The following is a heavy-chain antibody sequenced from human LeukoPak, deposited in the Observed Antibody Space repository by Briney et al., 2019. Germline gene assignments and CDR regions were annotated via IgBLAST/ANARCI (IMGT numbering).Heavy chain of an antibody. D-gene: IGHD6-6*01. Sequence: GEPLKISCKGSGYIFTNYWIGWVRQMPGKGLEWMGIIYPGDSDTRYSPSFQGQVTISVDKSISTAYQQWSSLKASDTAMYYCAKSSFFDYWGQGTLVTVSS. CDR3: AKSSFFDY. CDR2: IYPGDSDT. CDR1: GYIFTNYW. J-gene: IGHJ4*02. V-gene: IGHV5-51*01.